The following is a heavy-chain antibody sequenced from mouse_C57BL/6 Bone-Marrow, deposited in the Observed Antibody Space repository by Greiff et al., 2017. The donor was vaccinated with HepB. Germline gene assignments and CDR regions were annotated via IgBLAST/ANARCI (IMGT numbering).Heavy chain of an antibody. Sequence: EVKLHESEGGLVQPGSSMKLSCTASGFTFSDYYMAWVRQVPEKGLEWVANINYDGSSTYYLDSLKSRFIISRDNAKNILYLQMSSLKSEDTATYYCARERTYDGPSFDYWGQGTTLTVSS. CDR2: INYDGSST. J-gene: IGHJ2*01. CDR1: GFTFSDYY. D-gene: IGHD2-3*01. CDR3: ARERTYDGPSFDY. V-gene: IGHV5-16*01.